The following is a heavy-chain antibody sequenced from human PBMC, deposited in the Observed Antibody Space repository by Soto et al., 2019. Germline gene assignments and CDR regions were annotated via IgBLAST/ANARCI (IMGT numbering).Heavy chain of an antibody. V-gene: IGHV3-23*01. CDR3: AKDLGDWGDYPNFDY. Sequence: EVQLLESGGGLVQPGGSLRLSCAASGFTFSSYAMSWVRQAPGKGLEWVSAISGSGGSTYYADSGKGRFNISRDNSKNTLYLQMNSLRAEDTAVYYCAKDLGDWGDYPNFDYWGQGTLVTVSS. CDR1: GFTFSSYA. J-gene: IGHJ4*02. D-gene: IGHD4-17*01. CDR2: ISGSGGST.